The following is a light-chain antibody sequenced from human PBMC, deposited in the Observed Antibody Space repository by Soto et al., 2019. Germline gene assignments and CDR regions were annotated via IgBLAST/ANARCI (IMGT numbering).Light chain of an antibody. J-gene: IGKJ3*01. V-gene: IGKV3-20*01. CDR2: GAS. CDR3: QQYDSSLWVT. CDR1: QSVSSSY. Sequence: EIVLTQSPGTLSLSPGERATLSCRASQSVSSSYLAWYQQKPGQAPRLLIYGASSRATGIPDRFSGSGSGTDFTLTISRLEPEDFAVSYCQQYDSSLWVTFGPGPKVYSK.